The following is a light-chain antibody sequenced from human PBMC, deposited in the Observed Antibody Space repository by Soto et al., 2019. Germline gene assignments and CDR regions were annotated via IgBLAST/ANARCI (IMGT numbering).Light chain of an antibody. CDR1: SSNIGSNT. CDR3: AAWADSLNGWV. Sequence: QSVLTQPPSASGTPGQRVTISCSGSSSNIGSNTVNWYQQLPGTAPKLLIYSNNQRPSGVSDRFSGSKSGTSASLAISGLQSEYEADYYCAAWADSLNGWVFGGGTKLTVL. J-gene: IGLJ3*02. V-gene: IGLV1-44*01. CDR2: SNN.